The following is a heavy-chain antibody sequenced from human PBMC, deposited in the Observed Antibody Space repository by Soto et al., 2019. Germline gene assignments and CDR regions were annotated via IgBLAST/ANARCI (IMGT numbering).Heavy chain of an antibody. CDR1: GVTVSSND. J-gene: IGHJ6*02. D-gene: IGHD6-13*01. CDR3: AREGPTYSSSWYAPYYYYYGMDV. V-gene: IGHV3-53*01. CDR2: IYSGGST. Sequence: PGGTLRLSCSASGVTVSSNDMSWVRQAPGKGLEWVSVIYSGGSTYYADSVKGRFTISRDNSKNTLYLQMNSLRAEDTAVYYCAREGPTYSSSWYAPYYYYYGMDVWGQGPTVTVSS.